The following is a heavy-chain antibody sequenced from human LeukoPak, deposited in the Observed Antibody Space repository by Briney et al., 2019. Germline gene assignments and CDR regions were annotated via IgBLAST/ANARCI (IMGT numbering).Heavy chain of an antibody. Sequence: SETLSLTCTVSGGSITTYYWTWIRQPAGKGLEWIGRIYTSGSTNYNPSLKSRVTISVDTSKNLFSLKLSSVAAADTAVYYCARESDSSGYYSYWGQGTLVTVSS. CDR1: GGSITTYY. D-gene: IGHD3-22*01. J-gene: IGHJ4*02. V-gene: IGHV4-4*07. CDR3: ARESDSSGYYSY. CDR2: IYTSGST.